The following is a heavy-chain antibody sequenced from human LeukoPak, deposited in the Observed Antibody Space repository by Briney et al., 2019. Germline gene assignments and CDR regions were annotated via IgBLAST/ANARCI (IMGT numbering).Heavy chain of an antibody. CDR2: INIHDDA. CDR1: GFSVSGNY. Sequence: GSLRLSCAASGFSVSGNYLTWVRQAPGRGLEWVSFINIHDDAFYADSVKGRFTVSRDNSKNILYLQMNSLRAEDTAIYYCARGLVYYDTTGSYLAERPYFDSWGQGTQVTVSS. D-gene: IGHD3-16*01. J-gene: IGHJ4*02. V-gene: IGHV3-53*01. CDR3: ARGLVYYDTTGSYLAERPYFDS.